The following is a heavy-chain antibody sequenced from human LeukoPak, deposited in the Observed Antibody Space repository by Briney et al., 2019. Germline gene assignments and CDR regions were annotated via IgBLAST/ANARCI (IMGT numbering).Heavy chain of an antibody. Sequence: PSETLSLTCTVSGGSISSYYWSWIRQPPGKGLEWIGYIYYSGSTNYNPSLKSRVTISVDTSKNQFSLKLTSVTAADTAVYYCVRDKAGSFYGTGAYHYDYNGLDVWGQGTAVTVSS. D-gene: IGHD3-10*01. J-gene: IGHJ6*02. CDR2: IYYSGST. V-gene: IGHV4-59*12. CDR1: GGSISSYY. CDR3: VRDKAGSFYGTGAYHYDYNGLDV.